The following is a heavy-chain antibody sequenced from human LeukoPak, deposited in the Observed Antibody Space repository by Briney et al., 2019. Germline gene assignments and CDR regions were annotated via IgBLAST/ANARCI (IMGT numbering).Heavy chain of an antibody. CDR3: AKGSAAGRPYYFDY. Sequence: GGSLRLSCANSGFTFRNYAVSWVRQAPGKGLEWVTAISDGGGDTYYADSVKGRFTISRDNSKGTLYLQVSSLRAEDTAAYYCAKGSAAGRPYYFDYWGQGTLVTVSS. CDR2: ISDGGGDT. D-gene: IGHD6-13*01. CDR1: GFTFRNYA. V-gene: IGHV3-23*01. J-gene: IGHJ4*02.